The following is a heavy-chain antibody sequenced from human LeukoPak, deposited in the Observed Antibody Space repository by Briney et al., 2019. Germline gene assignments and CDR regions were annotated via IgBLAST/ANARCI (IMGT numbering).Heavy chain of an antibody. V-gene: IGHV3-74*01. CDR2: INSDGSST. D-gene: IGHD3-22*01. CDR1: GFTFSDYE. J-gene: IGHJ3*01. Sequence: GGSLRLSCAASGFTFSDYEMNWVRQAPGKGLVWVSRINSDGSSTSYADSVKGRFTISRDNAKNTLYLQMNSLRAEDTAVYYCARAHDSSGVGVWGQGTMVTVSS. CDR3: ARAHDSSGVGV.